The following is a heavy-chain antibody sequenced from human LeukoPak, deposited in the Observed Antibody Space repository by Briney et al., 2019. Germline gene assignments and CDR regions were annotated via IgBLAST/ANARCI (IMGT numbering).Heavy chain of an antibody. CDR3: ARCKGSSGLDYYYYYGMDV. D-gene: IGHD6-19*01. Sequence: GGSLRLSCAASGFTFSSYWMSWVRQAPGKGLEWVANIKQDGSEEYYVDSVKGRFTISRDNAKNSLYLQMNSLRAEDTAVYYCARCKGSSGLDYYYYYGMDVWGQGTTVTVSS. CDR1: GFTFSSYW. J-gene: IGHJ6*02. CDR2: IKQDGSEE. V-gene: IGHV3-7*03.